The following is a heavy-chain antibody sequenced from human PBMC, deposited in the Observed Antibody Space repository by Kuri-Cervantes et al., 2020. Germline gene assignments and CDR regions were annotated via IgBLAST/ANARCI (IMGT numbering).Heavy chain of an antibody. V-gene: IGHV3-7*03. CDR1: GFTFSSYW. CDR2: IKQDGSEK. J-gene: IGHJ3*02. D-gene: IGHD2-2*01. CDR3: AKALSTDSEYAFDI. Sequence: GESLKISCVASGFTFSSYWMTWVRQAPGKGLEWVANIKQDGSEKHYMDSVKGRFTISRDNSKNSLYLQMNSLRAEDTALYYCAKALSTDSEYAFDIWGQGTMVTVSS.